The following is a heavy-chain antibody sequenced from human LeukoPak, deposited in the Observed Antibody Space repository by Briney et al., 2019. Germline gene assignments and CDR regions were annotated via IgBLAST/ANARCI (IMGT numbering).Heavy chain of an antibody. D-gene: IGHD3-22*01. CDR2: IYYSGST. CDR1: GGSISSSSYY. Sequence: SETLSLTCTVSGGSISSSSYYWGWIRQPPGKGLEWNGSIYYSGSTYYNPSLKSRVTISVDTSKNQFSLKLSSVTAADTAVYYCARQTRRYDSSGYRYFDYWGQGTLVTVSS. V-gene: IGHV4-39*01. J-gene: IGHJ4*02. CDR3: ARQTRRYDSSGYRYFDY.